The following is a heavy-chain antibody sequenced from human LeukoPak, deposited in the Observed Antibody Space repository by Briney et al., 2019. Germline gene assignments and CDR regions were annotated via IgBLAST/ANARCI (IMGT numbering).Heavy chain of an antibody. D-gene: IGHD3-10*01. CDR2: IIPIFGTA. CDR3: ARDGFGFGGRWFDY. CDR1: GGTFSSYA. Sequence: SVKVSCKASGGTFSSYAISWVRQAPGQGLEWMGGIIPIFGTANYAQKFQGRVTITADESTSTAYMELSSLRSEDTAVYYCARDGFGFGGRWFDYWGQGTLVTVSS. V-gene: IGHV1-69*13. J-gene: IGHJ4*02.